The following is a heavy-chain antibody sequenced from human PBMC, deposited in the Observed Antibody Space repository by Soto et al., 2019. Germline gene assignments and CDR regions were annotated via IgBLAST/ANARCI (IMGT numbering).Heavy chain of an antibody. D-gene: IGHD6-13*01. J-gene: IGHJ5*02. Sequence: QVQLVQSGAEVKKPGASVKVSCKAPGYTFTSNDINWVRQATGQGLEWMGWMNPYSGDTGYAQEFQGRVTMTRDACIGTAYMELSSLSTEDTAVYYCARGVAAAGTYWFDPWGQGTLVTVSS. V-gene: IGHV1-8*01. CDR3: ARGVAAAGTYWFDP. CDR2: MNPYSGDT. CDR1: GYTFTSND.